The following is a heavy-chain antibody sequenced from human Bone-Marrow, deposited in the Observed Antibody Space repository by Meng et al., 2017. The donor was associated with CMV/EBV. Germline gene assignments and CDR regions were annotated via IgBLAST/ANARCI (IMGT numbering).Heavy chain of an antibody. CDR3: ARDRVMIVQKFSFDY. Sequence: ASVKVSCKASGYTFTSHYMHWVRQAPGQGLEWMGIINPSGGSTSYAQKFQGRVTMTRDTSTSTVYMELSSLRSEDTAMYYCARDRVMIVQKFSFDYWGQGTLVTVSS. V-gene: IGHV1-46*01. J-gene: IGHJ4*02. CDR1: GYTFTSHY. D-gene: IGHD3-22*01. CDR2: INPSGGST.